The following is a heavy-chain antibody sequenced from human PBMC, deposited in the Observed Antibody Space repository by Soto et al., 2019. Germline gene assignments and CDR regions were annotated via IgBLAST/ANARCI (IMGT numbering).Heavy chain of an antibody. CDR3: XXXXSSGELGY. CDR1: GYTCTSYG. CDR2: ISAYNGNT. D-gene: IGHD1-7*01. J-gene: IGHJ4*02. V-gene: IGHV1-18*01. Sequence: QVQLVQSGAEVKKPGASVKVSCKASGYTCTSYGISWVRQAPGQGLEWMGWISAYNGNTNYAQKLPGRFKRTTNTXXRTAXXXXXXXXXDDTXVYXXXXXXSSGELGYWGQGTLVTVSS.